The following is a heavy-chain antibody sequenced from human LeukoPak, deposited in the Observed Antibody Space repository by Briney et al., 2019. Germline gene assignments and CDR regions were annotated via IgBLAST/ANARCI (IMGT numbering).Heavy chain of an antibody. CDR2: ISHTGSDT. V-gene: IGHV3-23*01. J-gene: IGHJ4*02. D-gene: IGHD3-10*01. Sequence: SGGSLRLSCAASGFTFGSYAMSWVRQAPGKGLEWVSAISHTGSDTYYADSVKDRFSISRDNSKNTLYLQMNSLRAEDTALYYCAKRFYGSGSFYGDWGRGTLVTVSS. CDR1: GFTFGSYA. CDR3: AKRFYGSGSFYGD.